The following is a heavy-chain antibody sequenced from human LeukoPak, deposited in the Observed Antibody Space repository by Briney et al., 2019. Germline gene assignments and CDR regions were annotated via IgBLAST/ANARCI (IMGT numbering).Heavy chain of an antibody. V-gene: IGHV4-61*02. CDR2: IYTSGST. Sequence: PSQTLSLTCTVSGGSVSSGSYCWSWIRQPAGKGLEWIGRIYTSGSTNYNPSLRSRVTISVDTSKNQFSLKLSSVTAADTAVYYCAREPNNYYYYYMDVWGKGTTVTVSS. CDR3: AREPNNYYYYYMDV. CDR1: GGSVSSGSYC. J-gene: IGHJ6*03.